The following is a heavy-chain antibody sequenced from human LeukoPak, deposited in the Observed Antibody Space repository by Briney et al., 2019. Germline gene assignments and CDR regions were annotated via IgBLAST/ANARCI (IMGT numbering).Heavy chain of an antibody. CDR3: ARDYCGGDCYVDY. CDR2: LWYDGRTK. V-gene: IGHV3-33*01. Sequence: GGSLRLSCAASGFTFSSHGMHWVRQAPGKGLEWVAVLWYDGRTKYYAESVKGRFTISRDNSKNTLYLQMNSLRAEDTAVYYCARDYCGGDCYVDYWGQGTLVTVSS. CDR1: GFTFSSHG. D-gene: IGHD2-21*02. J-gene: IGHJ4*02.